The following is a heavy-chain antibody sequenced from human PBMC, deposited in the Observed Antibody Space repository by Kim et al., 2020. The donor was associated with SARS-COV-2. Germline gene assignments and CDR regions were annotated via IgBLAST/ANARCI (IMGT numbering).Heavy chain of an antibody. CDR3: ARGAYDFWTGYLDS. V-gene: IGHV3-7*03. CDR1: GFTFKNFW. J-gene: IGHJ4*02. Sequence: GGSLRLSCKVSGFTFKNFWMTWVRQAPGKGLEWVANIKQDGSMKYYVDAVKGRFTISRDNAMTSVYLQMNSLSAEDTAVYYCARGAYDFWTGYLDSWGQGTQVTVS. CDR2: IKQDGSMK. D-gene: IGHD3-3*01.